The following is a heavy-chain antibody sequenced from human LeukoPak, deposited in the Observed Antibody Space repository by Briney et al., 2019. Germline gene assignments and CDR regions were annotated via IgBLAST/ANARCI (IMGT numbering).Heavy chain of an antibody. CDR1: GYTFTSYA. Sequence: GASVKVSCKASGYTFTSYAMHWVRQAPGQRLEWMGWIDAGNGNTKYSQKFQGRVTITRDTSASTAYMELSSLRSEDTAVYYCARGRVAGSYNWFDPWGQGTLVTVSS. J-gene: IGHJ5*02. CDR2: IDAGNGNT. D-gene: IGHD6-19*01. CDR3: ARGRVAGSYNWFDP. V-gene: IGHV1-3*01.